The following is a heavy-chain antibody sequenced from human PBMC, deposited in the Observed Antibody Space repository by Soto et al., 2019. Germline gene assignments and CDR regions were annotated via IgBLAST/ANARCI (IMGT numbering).Heavy chain of an antibody. Sequence: GESLKISCKGSGYSFTSYWIGWVRQMPGKGLEWMGIIYPGDSDTRYSPSFQGQVTISADKSIGTAYLQWSSLKASDTAMYYCARATYYDFWSGYYTGSWFDPWGQGTLVTVSS. J-gene: IGHJ5*02. D-gene: IGHD3-3*01. CDR2: IYPGDSDT. CDR3: ARATYYDFWSGYYTGSWFDP. CDR1: GYSFTSYW. V-gene: IGHV5-51*01.